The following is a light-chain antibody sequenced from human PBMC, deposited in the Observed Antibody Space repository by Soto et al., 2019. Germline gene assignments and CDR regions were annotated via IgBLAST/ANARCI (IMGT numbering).Light chain of an antibody. CDR3: QQYGSAPQT. V-gene: IGKV3-20*01. Sequence: EIVLTQSPATLSLSPGERATLSCRASQSVSTYLAWYQQKLGQAPRLLIYDASNRATGIPDRFSGGGSGTDFTLTISRLEPEDFAVYYCQQYGSAPQTFGQGTKVDVK. CDR2: DAS. J-gene: IGKJ1*01. CDR1: QSVSTY.